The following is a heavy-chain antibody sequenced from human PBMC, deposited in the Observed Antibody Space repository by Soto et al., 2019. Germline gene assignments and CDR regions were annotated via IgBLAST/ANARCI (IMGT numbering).Heavy chain of an antibody. CDR1: GFTVTTNS. CDR2: IYSGGST. J-gene: IGHJ6*02. V-gene: IGHV3-53*05. D-gene: IGHD3-16*01. Sequence: PGGSLRLSCVVSGFTVTTNSMSWVRQAPGKGLEWVSIIYSGGSTYYADAVKGRFTISRDNAKNSLYLQMNSLRPEDTALYYCTKARLWGGDGYNSYYYNAMDVWGQGTTVTVSS. CDR3: TKARLWGGDGYNSYYYNAMDV.